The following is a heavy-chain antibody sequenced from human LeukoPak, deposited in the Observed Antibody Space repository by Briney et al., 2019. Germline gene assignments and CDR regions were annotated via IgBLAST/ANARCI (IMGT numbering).Heavy chain of an antibody. CDR2: ISGSGNAK. Sequence: GGSLRLSCAASGFSFSGYSMNWVRQAPGKGLEWVSYISGSGNAKHYTDSVKGRFTISRDNAKNALYLQMNSLRAEDTAVYFCARDYLYAFDYWGQGTLVTVSS. CDR3: ARDYLYAFDY. D-gene: IGHD2-2*01. CDR1: GFSFSGYS. V-gene: IGHV3-48*01. J-gene: IGHJ4*02.